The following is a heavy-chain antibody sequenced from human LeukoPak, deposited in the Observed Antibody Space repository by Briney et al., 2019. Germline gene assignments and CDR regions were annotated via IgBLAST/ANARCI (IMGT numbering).Heavy chain of an antibody. Sequence: GGSLRLSCAASGFTFSDYYMSWIRQAPGKGLEWVSYISSSGSTIYYADSVKGRFTISMDNAKNSLYLQMNSLRAEDTAVYYCAREARGYETGLDYYYYGMDVWGQGTTVTVSS. V-gene: IGHV3-11*01. J-gene: IGHJ6*02. CDR1: GFTFSDYY. CDR3: AREARGYETGLDYYYYGMDV. D-gene: IGHD5-12*01. CDR2: ISSSGSTI.